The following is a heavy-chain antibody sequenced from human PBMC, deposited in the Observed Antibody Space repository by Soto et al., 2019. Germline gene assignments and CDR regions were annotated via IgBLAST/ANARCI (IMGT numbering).Heavy chain of an antibody. CDR1: GFTFRSYA. J-gene: IGHJ6*02. Sequence: PGGSRRPSCSPSGFTFRSYAMNWARQPPGKGLEYVSAISSNGGSTYYADSVKGRFTISRDNSKNTLYLQMSSLRAEDTAVYYCVKAVGGDDYYGMDVWGQGTTVTVSS. V-gene: IGHV3-64D*06. D-gene: IGHD2-15*01. CDR3: VKAVGGDDYYGMDV. CDR2: ISSNGGST.